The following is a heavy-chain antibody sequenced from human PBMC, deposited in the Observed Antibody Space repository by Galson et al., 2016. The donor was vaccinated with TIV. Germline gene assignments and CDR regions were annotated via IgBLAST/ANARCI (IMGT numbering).Heavy chain of an antibody. CDR2: IIGIFGTT. CDR1: GGTFSSYA. CDR3: ARGSGYHYLGWFGP. J-gene: IGHJ5*02. Sequence: SVKVSCKASGGTFSSYAISWVRQAPGQGLEWMGGIIGIFGTTNYAQKFQGRVTITADEFMNTAYMEMSSLTSDDTAVYYCARGSGYHYLGWFGPWGQGTLVTVSS. V-gene: IGHV1-69*13. D-gene: IGHD3-22*01.